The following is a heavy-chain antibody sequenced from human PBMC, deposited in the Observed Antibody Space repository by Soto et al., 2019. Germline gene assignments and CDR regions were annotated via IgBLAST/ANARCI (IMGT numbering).Heavy chain of an antibody. CDR3: ARDRRKELWVEGLNAMDV. CDR1: GYPFSTYG. Sequence: QGQLVQSAPEVRKPGASVKVSCKASGYPFSTYGISWVRQAPGQGLEWMGWFSGYNGQTNYAQKFRGRVTFTTDTSATTAYMELRSLRSDDTATYFWARDRRKELWVEGLNAMDVWGQGTTFTVSS. D-gene: IGHD1-1*01. CDR2: FSGYNGQT. V-gene: IGHV1-18*01. J-gene: IGHJ6*02.